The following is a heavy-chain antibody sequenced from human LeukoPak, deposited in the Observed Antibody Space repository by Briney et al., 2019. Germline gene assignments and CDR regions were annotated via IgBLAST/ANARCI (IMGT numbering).Heavy chain of an antibody. J-gene: IGHJ4*02. V-gene: IGHV4-61*03. CDR1: GGSVSNGTYY. D-gene: IGHD3-16*01. CDR2: VYYSGST. CDR3: ARHYGP. Sequence: SETLSLTCTVSGGSVSNGTYYWSWIRQPPGKGLEWIGYVYYSGSTSYNPSLKSRVTISVDTSKNHFSLKLSSVTATDTAVYYCARHYGPWGQGTLVTVSS.